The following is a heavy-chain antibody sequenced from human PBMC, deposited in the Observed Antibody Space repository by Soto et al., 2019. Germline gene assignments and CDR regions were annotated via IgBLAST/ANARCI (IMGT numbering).Heavy chain of an antibody. CDR3: AGGRLSVDATDGSDS. Sequence: PSETLSLTCTVSGGSISSSNYYWGWIRQPPGKGLEWIGSMYYSGSTYYNTSLKSRVTVSLDTSKNQFSLKLSSVTAADTAVYYCAGGRLSVDATDGSDSWGQRTPVTGSS. J-gene: IGHJ5*01. CDR1: GGSISSSNYY. CDR2: MYYSGST. D-gene: IGHD2-15*01. V-gene: IGHV4-39*01.